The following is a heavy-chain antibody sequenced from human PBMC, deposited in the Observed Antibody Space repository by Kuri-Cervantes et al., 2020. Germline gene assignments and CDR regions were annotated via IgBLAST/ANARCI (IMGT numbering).Heavy chain of an antibody. J-gene: IGHJ6*03. CDR2: IKQDGSEK. Sequence: GESLKISCVTSGFTFSDYWMTWVRQAPGKGLEWVANIKQDGSEKYYVDSVKGRFIISRDNAENSLYLQMNSLRAEDTAVYYCAKGTTTSIAARLGYYYYMDVWGKGTTVTVSS. CDR1: GFTFSDYW. D-gene: IGHD6-6*01. CDR3: AKGTTTSIAARLGYYYYMDV. V-gene: IGHV3-7*03.